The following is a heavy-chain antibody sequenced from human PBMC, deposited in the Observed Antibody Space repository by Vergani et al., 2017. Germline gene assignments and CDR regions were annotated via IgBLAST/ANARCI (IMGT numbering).Heavy chain of an antibody. D-gene: IGHD4-17*01. Sequence: QVQLVESGGGVFQPGGSLRLSCAASGFTFSNNDTQWVRQAPGKGLEWVALTRCDGSNKSYADSVKGRFTISRDNSKKMLYLQMNSLRTEDTAVYYCAKRGDYGDYLGYWGQGTLVIVSS. V-gene: IGHV3-30*02. CDR3: AKRGDYGDYLGY. CDR1: GFTFSNND. CDR2: TRCDGSNK. J-gene: IGHJ4*02.